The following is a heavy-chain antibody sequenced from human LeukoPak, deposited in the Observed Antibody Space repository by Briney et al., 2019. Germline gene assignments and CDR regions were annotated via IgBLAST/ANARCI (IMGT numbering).Heavy chain of an antibody. CDR2: ISSSSSYI. V-gene: IGHV3-21*01. J-gene: IGHJ5*02. CDR3: ARDRPGVVVAAINSP. CDR1: GFTFSSYS. Sequence: GGSLRLSCAASGFTFSSYSMNWVRQAPGKGLEWVSSISSSSSYIYYADSVKGRFTISRDNAKSSLYLQTNSLRAEDTAVYYCARDRPGVVVAAINSPRGQGTLVTVSS. D-gene: IGHD2-15*01.